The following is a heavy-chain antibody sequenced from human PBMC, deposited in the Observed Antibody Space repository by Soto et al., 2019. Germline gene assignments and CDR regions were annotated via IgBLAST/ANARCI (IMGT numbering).Heavy chain of an antibody. V-gene: IGHV4-30-4*01. Sequence: SETLSLTCTVSGGSISAGVHSWSWIRQPPGKGLEWIGHIFDSGSTYYNPSLKSRLTISVDTSKNQFSLRLSSVTAADTAVYYCAREIMPLTNVWYLELWGRDTLVTVSS. CDR3: AREIMPLTNVWYLEL. CDR1: GGSISAGVHS. D-gene: IGHD2-8*01. J-gene: IGHJ2*01. CDR2: IFDSGST.